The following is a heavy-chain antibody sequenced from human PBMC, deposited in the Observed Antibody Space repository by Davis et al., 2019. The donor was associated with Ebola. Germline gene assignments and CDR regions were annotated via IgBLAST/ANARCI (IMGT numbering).Heavy chain of an antibody. CDR2: IRYDGSNK. J-gene: IGHJ4*02. D-gene: IGHD1-26*01. CDR3: AKDRGSHGDY. CDR1: GFTFSSYG. V-gene: IGHV3-30*02. Sequence: GEFLKISCAASGFTFSSYGMHWVRQAPGKGLEWVAFIRYDGSNKYYADSVKGRFTISRDNSKNTLYLQMNSLRAEDTAVYYCAKDRGSHGDYWGQGTLVTVSS.